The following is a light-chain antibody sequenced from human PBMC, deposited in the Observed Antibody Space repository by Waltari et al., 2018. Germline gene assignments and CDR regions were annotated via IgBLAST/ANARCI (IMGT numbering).Light chain of an antibody. J-gene: IGLJ1*01. Sequence: HSALTQPASVSGSPGQSITISCTGTRSDVGGYAFLSWYRQHPEKAPNLIIFDVTERPSGISARFSGSKSGNTASLTISGLQSDDEADYYCASYTSSSNYVSGSGTTVTV. CDR3: ASYTSSSNYV. CDR1: RSDVGGYAF. V-gene: IGLV2-14*03. CDR2: DVT.